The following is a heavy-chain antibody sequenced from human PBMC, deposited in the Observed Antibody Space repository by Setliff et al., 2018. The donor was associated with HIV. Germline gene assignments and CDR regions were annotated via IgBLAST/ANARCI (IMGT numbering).Heavy chain of an antibody. V-gene: IGHV1-8*01. Sequence: ASVKVSCKASGCTFTSYDINWVRQATGQGLEWMGWMNPNSGNTGYAQKFQGRVTMTRNTSISTAYMELSSLRSEDTAVYYCARGDFDRGYAFDIWGQGTMVTVSS. CDR3: ARGDFDRGYAFDI. CDR2: MNPNSGNT. D-gene: IGHD3-3*01. CDR1: GCTFTSYD. J-gene: IGHJ3*02.